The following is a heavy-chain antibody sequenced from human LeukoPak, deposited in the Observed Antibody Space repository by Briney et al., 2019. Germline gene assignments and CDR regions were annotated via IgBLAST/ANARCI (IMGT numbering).Heavy chain of an antibody. V-gene: IGHV3-30*02. J-gene: IGHJ6*03. CDR3: AKSGVRGLYYYYMDV. Sequence: GGSLRLSCAASGFTFSSYGMHWVSQAPGKGLEWVAFIRYDGSNKYYADSVKGRFTISRDNSKNTLYLQMNSLRAEDTAVYYCAKSGVRGLYYYYMDVWGKGTTVTVSS. CDR1: GFTFSSYG. CDR2: IRYDGSNK. D-gene: IGHD3-10*01.